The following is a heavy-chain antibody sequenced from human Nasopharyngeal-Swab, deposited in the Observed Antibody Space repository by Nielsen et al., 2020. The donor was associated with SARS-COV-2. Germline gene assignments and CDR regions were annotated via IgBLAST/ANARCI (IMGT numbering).Heavy chain of an antibody. D-gene: IGHD6-13*01. Sequence: GSLRLSCTVSGGSISSYYWSWIRQPPGKGLEWIGYIYYSGSTNHNPSLKSRVTISVDTSKNQFSLKLSSVTAADTAVYYCARGGGSSSWVDYWGQGTLVTVSS. CDR1: GGSISSYY. CDR2: IYYSGST. V-gene: IGHV4-59*01. CDR3: ARGGGSSSWVDY. J-gene: IGHJ4*02.